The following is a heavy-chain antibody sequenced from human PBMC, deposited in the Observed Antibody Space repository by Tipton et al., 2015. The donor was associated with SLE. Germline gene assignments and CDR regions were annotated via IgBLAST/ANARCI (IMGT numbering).Heavy chain of an antibody. V-gene: IGHV4-4*08. CDR3: ARERINDYGDGGIDY. CDR1: GGSISSYY. Sequence: TLSLTFTVSGGSISSYYWSWIRQPPGKGLEWIGYIYTSGSTNYNPSLKSRVTISVDTSKNQFSLKLSSVTAADTAVYYCARERINDYGDGGIDYWGQGTLVTVSS. CDR2: IYTSGST. J-gene: IGHJ4*02. D-gene: IGHD4-17*01.